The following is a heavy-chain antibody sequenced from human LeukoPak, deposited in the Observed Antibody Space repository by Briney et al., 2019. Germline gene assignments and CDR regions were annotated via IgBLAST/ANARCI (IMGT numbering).Heavy chain of an antibody. CDR3: ARGAPYSSSWYRSPYYYYYYMDV. D-gene: IGHD6-13*01. Sequence: SETLSLTCTVSGGSISSYYWSWIRQPAGKGLEWIGRIYNSGSTTYNPSLKSRVTMSVDTSKNQFSLKLSSVTAADTAVYYCARGAPYSSSWYRSPYYYYYYMDVWGKGTTVTVSS. J-gene: IGHJ6*03. CDR1: GGSISSYY. CDR2: IYNSGST. V-gene: IGHV4-4*07.